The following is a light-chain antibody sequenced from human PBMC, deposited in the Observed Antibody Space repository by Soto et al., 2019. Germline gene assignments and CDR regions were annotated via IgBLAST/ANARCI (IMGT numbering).Light chain of an antibody. Sequence: QSALTQPASVSGSPGQSITISCTGTSRDIGGYNYVSWYQQHPGKAPKFIIYDVDNRPSGVSHRFSGSKSGNTASLTISGLQAEDEADYYCSSYTRSSTELFGGGTKLTGL. CDR2: DVD. V-gene: IGLV2-14*01. CDR3: SSYTRSSTEL. J-gene: IGLJ2*01. CDR1: SRDIGGYNY.